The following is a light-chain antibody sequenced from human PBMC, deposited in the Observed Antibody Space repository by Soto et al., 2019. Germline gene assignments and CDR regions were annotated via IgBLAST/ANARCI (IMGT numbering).Light chain of an antibody. J-gene: IGKJ5*01. CDR3: QQFGSSPIT. V-gene: IGKV3-20*01. CDR1: QSVSSNY. Sequence: EIVLTQSPCTLSLSPGERSTLSCIASQSVSSNYVAWYQQKAGQAPSLLIYDASSRATGIPDRFSGSGSGADFTLTISRLEPEDFAVYYCQQFGSSPITFGQGTRLEIK. CDR2: DAS.